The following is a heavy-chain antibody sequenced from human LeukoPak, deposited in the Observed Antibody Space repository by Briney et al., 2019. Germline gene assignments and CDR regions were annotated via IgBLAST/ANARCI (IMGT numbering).Heavy chain of an antibody. CDR1: GFSFRSCW. Sequence: GGSLRLSCAAYGFSFRSCWMHWVRQAPGKELVWVSRINGDGSTTNYADSVRGRFTISRDNAKNTLYLQMNSLRADDSAVYFCTSLVGGYYPPVEAFDVWGQGTMVTVSS. V-gene: IGHV3-74*01. CDR3: TSLVGGYYPPVEAFDV. CDR2: INGDGSTT. D-gene: IGHD3-3*01. J-gene: IGHJ3*01.